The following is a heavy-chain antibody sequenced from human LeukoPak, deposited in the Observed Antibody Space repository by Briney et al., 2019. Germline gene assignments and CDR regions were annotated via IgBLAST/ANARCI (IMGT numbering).Heavy chain of an antibody. CDR1: GASISSGGYY. CDR2: IFSSGST. J-gene: IGHJ4*02. D-gene: IGHD6-6*01. V-gene: IGHV4-31*03. CDR3: ARDRGIAARSGPFHY. Sequence: SETLSLTCTVSGASISSGGYYWSWIRQHPGKGLEWVGSIFSSGSTYYNPSLKSRVTISVDTSEDHFSLKLTSVTAADTAMYYCARDRGIAARSGPFHYWGQGTLVTVSS.